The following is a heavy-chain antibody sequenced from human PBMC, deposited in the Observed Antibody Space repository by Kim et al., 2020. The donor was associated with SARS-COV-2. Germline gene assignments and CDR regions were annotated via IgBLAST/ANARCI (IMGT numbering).Heavy chain of an antibody. CDR3: ARNSGWYDS. D-gene: IGHD1-26*01. CDR1: GFNFISND. J-gene: IGHJ5*01. V-gene: IGHV3-23*01. Sequence: GGSLRLSCIASGFNFISNDMTWVRQVPGKGPEWVATSMGSGGSTFHADSVRDRFTMSRDNSKYAVYLQMNSLRVEDTAIYYCARNSGWYDSWGQGLLVTVSS. CDR2: SMGSGGST.